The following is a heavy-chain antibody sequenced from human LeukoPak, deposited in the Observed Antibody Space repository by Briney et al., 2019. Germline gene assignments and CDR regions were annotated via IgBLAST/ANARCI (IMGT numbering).Heavy chain of an antibody. Sequence: GGSLRLSCAASGFTFSSYAMSWVRQAPGKGLEWVSHINVNGAATSYADSVKGRFTISRDNSKNTLYLQMNSLRAEDTAVYYCARDRYDSSGYYDYWGQGTLVTVSS. V-gene: IGHV3-23*01. J-gene: IGHJ4*02. CDR1: GFTFSSYA. D-gene: IGHD3-22*01. CDR3: ARDRYDSSGYYDY. CDR2: INVNGAAT.